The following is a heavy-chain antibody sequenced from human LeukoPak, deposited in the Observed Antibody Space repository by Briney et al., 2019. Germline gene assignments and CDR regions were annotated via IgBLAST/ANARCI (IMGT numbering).Heavy chain of an antibody. V-gene: IGHV1-69*13. CDR2: IIPIFGTA. Sequence: GASVKVSCKASGGTFSSYAISWVRQAPGQGLEWMGGIIPIFGTANYAQKFQGRVTITADESTSTAYMELSSLRSEDTAVYYCARGSRLLDWFDPWGQGTLVTVSS. CDR1: GGTFSSYA. D-gene: IGHD2-15*01. CDR3: ARGSRLLDWFDP. J-gene: IGHJ5*02.